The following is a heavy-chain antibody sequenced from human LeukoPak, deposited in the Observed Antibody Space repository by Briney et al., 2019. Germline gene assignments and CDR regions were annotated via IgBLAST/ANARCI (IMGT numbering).Heavy chain of an antibody. Sequence: ASVKVSCKASGYTFTSYAMNWVRQAPGRGLEWMGWINTNTGNPTYAQGFTGRFVFSLDTSVSTAYLQISSLKAEDTAVYYCARDGGRYCSGGSCFDIWSQGTMVTVSS. CDR3: ARDGGRYCSGGSCFDI. CDR2: INTNTGNP. D-gene: IGHD2-15*01. CDR1: GYTFTSYA. V-gene: IGHV7-4-1*02. J-gene: IGHJ3*02.